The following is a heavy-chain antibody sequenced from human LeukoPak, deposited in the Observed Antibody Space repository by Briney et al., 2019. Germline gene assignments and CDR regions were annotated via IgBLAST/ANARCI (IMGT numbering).Heavy chain of an antibody. J-gene: IGHJ4*02. CDR1: GYTFTSYY. V-gene: IGHV1-46*01. Sequence: ASVKVSCKASGYTFTSYYMHWVRQAPGQGLEWMGIINPSGGSTSYAQKFQGRVTMTRDTSTSTVYMEPSSLRSEDTAVYYCAREGSYYNYYDSSGYYYWGQGTLVTVSS. CDR2: INPSGGST. D-gene: IGHD3-22*01. CDR3: AREGSYYNYYDSSGYYY.